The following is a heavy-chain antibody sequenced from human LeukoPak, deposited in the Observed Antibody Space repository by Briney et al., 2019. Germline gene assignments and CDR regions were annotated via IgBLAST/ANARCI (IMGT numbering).Heavy chain of an antibody. CDR2: ISSSSSYI. Sequence: GGSLRLSCAASGFTFSSYSMNWVRQAPGKGLEWVSSISSSSSYIYYADSVKGRFTISRDNAKNSLYLQMNSLRAEDTAVYYCARVDTYYYDSSGYYSPPDYWGQGTLVTVSS. V-gene: IGHV3-21*01. D-gene: IGHD3-22*01. CDR1: GFTFSSYS. J-gene: IGHJ4*02. CDR3: ARVDTYYYDSSGYYSPPDY.